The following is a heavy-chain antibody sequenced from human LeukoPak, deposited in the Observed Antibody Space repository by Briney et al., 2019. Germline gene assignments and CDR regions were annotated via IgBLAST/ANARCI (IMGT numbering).Heavy chain of an antibody. CDR2: IYCIRNT. J-gene: IGHJ4*02. D-gene: IGHD1-26*01. V-gene: IGHV4-61*08. CDR1: GGSVGSAGYY. CDR3: ARTQSQSGSYRYYFGY. Sequence: SETLSLTCTVSGGSVGSAGYYWSWIRQPPGGGLEWIGYIYCIRNTNYNPSLKSRVTMSLDPSKNQFSLKLNSVTAADTAVYYCARTQSQSGSYRYYFGYWGQGTLVTVSS.